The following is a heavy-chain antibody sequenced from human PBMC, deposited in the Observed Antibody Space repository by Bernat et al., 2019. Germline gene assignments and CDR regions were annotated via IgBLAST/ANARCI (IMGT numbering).Heavy chain of an antibody. CDR2: INQDGTEK. V-gene: IGHV3-7*03. Sequence: EVQLVESGGVLVQPGGSLKVSCAASGFTFSSHRMSWVRHLLVKGLEWVANINQDGTEKYSVESVKGRFTISRDNAKNSLYLQMNSLRVEDTAVYYCVGVVWHSIEKWGQGTLVTVSS. J-gene: IGHJ4*02. CDR3: VGVVWHSIEK. CDR1: GFTFSSHR. D-gene: IGHD3-3*02.